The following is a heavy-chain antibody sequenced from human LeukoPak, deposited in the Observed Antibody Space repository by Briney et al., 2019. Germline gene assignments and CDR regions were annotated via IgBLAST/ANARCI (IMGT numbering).Heavy chain of an antibody. CDR3: VRGYNSFDT. V-gene: IGHV3-72*01. CDR2: SRIKVDGYIT. D-gene: IGHD3-22*01. Sequence: GGSLRLSCTASGFTFGDYAMSWVRQAPGKGLEWVGRSRIKVDGYITQYAASVKGRFTIPRDDSKASLYLQMSSLSTEDTAVYYCVRGYNSFDTWGQGTLVTVSS. CDR1: GFTFGDYA. J-gene: IGHJ4*02.